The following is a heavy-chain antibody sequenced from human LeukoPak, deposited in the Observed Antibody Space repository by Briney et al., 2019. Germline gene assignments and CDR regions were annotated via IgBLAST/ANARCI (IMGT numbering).Heavy chain of an antibody. Sequence: GGSLRLSCAASGFTFSSYGMHWVRQAPGKGLEWVVVISYDGSNKYYADSVKGRFTISRDNSKNTLYLQMNSLRAEDTAVYYCAKGPECSTSCYPYYYYGMDVWGQGTTVTVSS. V-gene: IGHV3-30*18. CDR3: AKGPECSTSCYPYYYYGMDV. CDR1: GFTFSSYG. J-gene: IGHJ6*02. CDR2: ISYDGSNK. D-gene: IGHD2-2*01.